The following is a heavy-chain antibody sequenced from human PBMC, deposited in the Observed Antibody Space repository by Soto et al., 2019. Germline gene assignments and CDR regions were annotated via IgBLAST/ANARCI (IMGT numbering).Heavy chain of an antibody. V-gene: IGHV3-21*01. CDR3: ARMINLGELSLRYYYYYMDV. D-gene: IGHD3-16*02. CDR1: GFTFSSYS. J-gene: IGHJ6*03. CDR2: ISSSSSYI. Sequence: GGSLRLSCAASGFTFSSYSMNWVRQAPGKGLEWVSSISSSSSYIYYADSVKGRFTISRDNAKNSLYLQMNSLRAEDTAVYYCARMINLGELSLRYYYYYMDVWGKGTTVTVSS.